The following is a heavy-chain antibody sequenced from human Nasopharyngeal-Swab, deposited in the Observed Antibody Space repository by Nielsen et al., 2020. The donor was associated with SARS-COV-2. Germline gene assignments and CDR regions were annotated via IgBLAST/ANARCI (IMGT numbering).Heavy chain of an antibody. J-gene: IGHJ3*02. Sequence: GGSLRLSCAASGFTFSSYGMHWVRQAPGKGLEWVSGINWNGGSTGYADSVKGRFTISRDNAKNSLYLQMNSLRAEDTALYYCAREGVPAAKDAFDIWGQGTMVTVSS. CDR3: AREGVPAAKDAFDI. V-gene: IGHV3-20*04. CDR2: INWNGGST. D-gene: IGHD2-2*01. CDR1: GFTFSSYG.